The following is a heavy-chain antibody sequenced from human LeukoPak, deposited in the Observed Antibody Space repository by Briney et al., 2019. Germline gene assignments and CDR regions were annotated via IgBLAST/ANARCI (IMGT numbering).Heavy chain of an antibody. CDR1: GFTFSDYH. CDR3: ARSRGAGPGAYFDY. J-gene: IGHJ4*02. CDR2: ISNTDSYT. V-gene: IGHV3-11*03. Sequence: GGSLRLSCAASGFTFSDYHMTWIRQAPGQGLEWVSYISNTDSYTNYADSVEGRFTISRDNTENSLYLQMNSLRAEDTAVYYCARSRGAGPGAYFDYWGQGTLVAVTS. D-gene: IGHD6-19*01.